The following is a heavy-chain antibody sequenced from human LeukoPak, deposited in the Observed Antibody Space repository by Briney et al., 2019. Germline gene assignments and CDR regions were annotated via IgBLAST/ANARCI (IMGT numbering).Heavy chain of an antibody. CDR2: ISNSRSYT. CDR3: ARFHSAYSLDY. V-gene: IGHV3-11*03. Sequence: GGSLRLSCAASGFTFSDYYMSWIRQAPGKGLEWVSYISNSRSYTNYADSVKGRFTISRDNAKNSLYLQMNSLRAEDTAVYYCARFHSAYSLDYWGQGTLVTVSS. J-gene: IGHJ4*02. CDR1: GFTFSDYY. D-gene: IGHD2-15*01.